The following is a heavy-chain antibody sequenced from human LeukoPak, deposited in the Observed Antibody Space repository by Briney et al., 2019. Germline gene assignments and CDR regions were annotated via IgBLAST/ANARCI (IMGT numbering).Heavy chain of an antibody. D-gene: IGHD1-26*01. Sequence: PSETLPLTCTVSGGSISSYYCSWIRQPAGKGLEWIGRIYTSGSTNYNPSLKSRVTMSVDTSKNQFSLKLSSVTAADTAVYYCTRVLPIAMGGTRDYWGQGTLVTVSS. CDR1: GGSISSYY. J-gene: IGHJ4*02. V-gene: IGHV4-4*07. CDR3: TRVLPIAMGGTRDY. CDR2: IYTSGST.